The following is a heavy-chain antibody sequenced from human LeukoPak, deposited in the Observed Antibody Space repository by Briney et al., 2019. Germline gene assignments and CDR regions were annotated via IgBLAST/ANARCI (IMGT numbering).Heavy chain of an antibody. CDR2: ISSSSSYI. CDR3: ARATLPMVRGVPSLGYHMDV. J-gene: IGHJ6*03. CDR1: GFTFSSYS. D-gene: IGHD3-10*01. V-gene: IGHV3-21*01. Sequence: GGSLRLSCAASGFTFSSYSMNWVRQAPGKGLEWVSSISSSSSYIYYADSVKGRFTISRDNAKNSLYLQMNSLRAEDTAVYYCARATLPMVRGVPSLGYHMDVWGKGTTVTVSS.